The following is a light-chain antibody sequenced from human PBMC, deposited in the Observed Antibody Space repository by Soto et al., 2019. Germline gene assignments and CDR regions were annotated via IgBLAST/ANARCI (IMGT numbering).Light chain of an antibody. CDR1: QSADRY. CDR2: YTS. Sequence: EIVLTPSPPTLSLSQGEAVTLCCRPSQSADRYLARHQHEPGPTPRLFIYYTSNTATATPARFSGSGSGTDFTLTISRLEAEDFEFYYWQKRSDSLTFGGGTKVEIK. J-gene: IGKJ4*01. CDR3: QKRSDSLT. V-gene: IGKV3-11*01.